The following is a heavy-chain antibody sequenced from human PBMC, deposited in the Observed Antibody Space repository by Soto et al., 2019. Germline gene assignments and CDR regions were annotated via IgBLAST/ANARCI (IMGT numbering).Heavy chain of an antibody. J-gene: IGHJ3*02. V-gene: IGHV3-23*01. CDR3: AKDGDYDFWSGYGGTNDAFDI. CDR1: GFTFSSYA. D-gene: IGHD3-3*01. Sequence: GGSLRLSCAASGFTFSSYAMSWVRQAPGKGLEWVSAISGSGGSTYYADSVKGRFTISRDNSKNTLYLQMNSLRAEDTAVYYCAKDGDYDFWSGYGGTNDAFDIWGQGTMVTVS. CDR2: ISGSGGST.